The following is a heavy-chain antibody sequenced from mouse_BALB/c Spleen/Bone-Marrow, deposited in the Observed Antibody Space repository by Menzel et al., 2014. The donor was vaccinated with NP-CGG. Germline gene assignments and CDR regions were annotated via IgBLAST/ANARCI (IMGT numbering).Heavy chain of an antibody. Sequence: QVQLQQPGPGLVAPSQSLSITCTVSGFLLTGYGVNWVRQPPGKGLEWLGKIWGDGNTDYDSALKSRLSISKDNSKSQVFLKMNSLQTDDTARYYCARVGYGNYSFYFDYWGQGTTLTVSS. CDR3: ARVGYGNYSFYFDY. CDR1: GFLLTGYG. J-gene: IGHJ2*01. V-gene: IGHV2-6-7*01. CDR2: IWGDGNT. D-gene: IGHD2-1*01.